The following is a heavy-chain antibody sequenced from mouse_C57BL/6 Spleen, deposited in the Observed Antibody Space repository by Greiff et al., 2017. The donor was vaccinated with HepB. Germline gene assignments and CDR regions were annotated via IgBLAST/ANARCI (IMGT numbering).Heavy chain of an antibody. D-gene: IGHD1-1*01. CDR3: EREGIWITTVVARELGYFDY. J-gene: IGHJ2*01. V-gene: IGHV1-72*01. CDR2: IDPNSGGT. CDR1: GYTFTSYW. Sequence: QVQLQQPGAELVKPGASVKLSCKASGYTFTSYWMHWVKQRPGRGLEWIGRIDPNSGGTKYNEKFKSKATLTVDKPSSTAYMQLSSLTSEDSAVYYGEREGIWITTVVARELGYFDYWGQGTTLTVSS.